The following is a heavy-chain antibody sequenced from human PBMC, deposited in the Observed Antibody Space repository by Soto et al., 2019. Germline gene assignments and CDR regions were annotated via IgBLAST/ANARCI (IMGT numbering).Heavy chain of an antibody. CDR2: IYYSGST. CDR1: GGSISSNY. J-gene: IGHJ4*02. Sequence: PSENLSLTCTVSGGSISSNYWSWIRQPPGTGLEWIGYIYYSGSTNYNPSLKSRVTISVDTSKNQFSLKLSSVTAADTAVYYCARQPTDSGYISVWGQGTLVTVSS. CDR3: ARQPTDSGYISV. V-gene: IGHV4-59*01. D-gene: IGHD5-12*01.